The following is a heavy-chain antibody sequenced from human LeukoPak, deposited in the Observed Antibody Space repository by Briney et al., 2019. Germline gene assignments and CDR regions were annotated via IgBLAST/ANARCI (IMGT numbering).Heavy chain of an antibody. CDR2: ISASGNGI. CDR3: ARQYYDILTGYTDYFDP. CDR1: GFTFSTYV. J-gene: IGHJ5*02. D-gene: IGHD3-9*01. V-gene: IGHV3-48*02. Sequence: GGSLRLSCAASGFTFSTYVTHWVRQAPGKGPEWVSYISASGNGINYADSVKGRFTIYRDNARNSLYLQMNSLRDEDTAVYFCARQYYDILTGYTDYFDPWGRGTLVTVSS.